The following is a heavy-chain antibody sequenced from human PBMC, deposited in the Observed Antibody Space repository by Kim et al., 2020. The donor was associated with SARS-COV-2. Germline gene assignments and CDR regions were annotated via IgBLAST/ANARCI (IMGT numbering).Heavy chain of an antibody. D-gene: IGHD1-26*01. CDR1: GGSLSGYY. J-gene: IGHJ4*02. Sequence: SETLSLTCTVSGGSLSGYYWSWIRQPPGKGLQWIAYIYDSGYARYNTSLRSRVTISVDTSKNQFSLKLNSVTAADTAVYYCTGGRTGGTRGIDSWGRGTLVTVSS. V-gene: IGHV4-59*01. CDR3: TGGRTGGTRGIDS. CDR2: IYDSGYA.